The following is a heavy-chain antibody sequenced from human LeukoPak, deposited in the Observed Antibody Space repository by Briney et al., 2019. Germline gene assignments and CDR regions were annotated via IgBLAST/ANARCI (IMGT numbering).Heavy chain of an antibody. CDR2: INHSGIT. D-gene: IGHD3-22*01. CDR1: GGAFSGYY. J-gene: IGHJ4*02. CDR3: ARSRAVRYYYDSSGYYYHFDY. Sequence: SETLCLTCAVFGGAFSGYYWSWIRQPPGKGLEWFGEINHSGITHYNPPLNSRVTISVDTSKNQFSLKLSSVTAADTAVYYCARSRAVRYYYDSSGYYYHFDYWGQGTLVTVSS. V-gene: IGHV4-34*01.